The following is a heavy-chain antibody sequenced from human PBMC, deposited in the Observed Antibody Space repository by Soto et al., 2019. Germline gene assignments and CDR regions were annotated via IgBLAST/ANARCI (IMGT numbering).Heavy chain of an antibody. CDR2: ISAYNGNT. CDR1: GYTFTSYG. J-gene: IGHJ5*02. CDR3: ARGTLDGYNYPRGGFDP. Sequence: QVQLVQSGAEVKKPGASVKVSCKASGYTFTSYGISWVRQAPGRGLEWMGWISAYNGNTNYAQKLQGRVTMTTDTSTSTAYMELRSLRSDDTAVYYCARGTLDGYNYPRGGFDPWGQGTLVTVSS. V-gene: IGHV1-18*01. D-gene: IGHD5-12*01.